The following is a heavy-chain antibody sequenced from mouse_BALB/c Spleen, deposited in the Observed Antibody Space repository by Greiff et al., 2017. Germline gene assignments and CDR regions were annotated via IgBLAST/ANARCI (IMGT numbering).Heavy chain of an antibody. CDR2: ISSGGST. J-gene: IGHJ4*01. V-gene: IGHV5-6-5*01. CDR1: GFAFSSYD. CDR3: ARGATMITTRYAMDY. D-gene: IGHD2-4*01. Sequence: EVNLVESGGGLVKPGGSLKLSCAASGFAFSSYDMSWVRQTPEKRLEWVAYISSGGSTYYPDSVKGRFTISRDNARNILYLQMSSLRSEDTAMYYCARGATMITTRYAMDYWGQGTSVTVSS.